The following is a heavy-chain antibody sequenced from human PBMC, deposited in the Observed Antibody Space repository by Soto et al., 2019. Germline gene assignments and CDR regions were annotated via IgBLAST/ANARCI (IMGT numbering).Heavy chain of an antibody. CDR3: ARDRGEMATILGMDV. CDR2: INPNSGGT. V-gene: IGHV1-2*02. Sequence: ASVKVSCKASGYTFTGYYMHWLRQAPGQGLEWMGWINPNSGGTNYAQKFQGRVTMTRDTSISTAYMELSRLRSDDTAVYYCARDRGEMATILGMDVWGQGTTVTVSS. J-gene: IGHJ6*02. D-gene: IGHD5-12*01. CDR1: GYTFTGYY.